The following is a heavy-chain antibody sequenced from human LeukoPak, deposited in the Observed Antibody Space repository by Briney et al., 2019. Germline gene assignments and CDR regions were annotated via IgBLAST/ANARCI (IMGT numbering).Heavy chain of an antibody. J-gene: IGHJ4*02. V-gene: IGHV3-30*18. Sequence: GSLRLSCAASRFTFSYFAMHWVRQAPGKGLEWVAVLSDDGSNKFYADSVKGRFTISRDNSKNTLYLQMNSLRAEDTAFYYCAKGQELDDGVFDSWGQGTLVTVSS. CDR3: AKGQELDDGVFDS. CDR1: RFTFSYFA. CDR2: LSDDGSNK. D-gene: IGHD1-1*01.